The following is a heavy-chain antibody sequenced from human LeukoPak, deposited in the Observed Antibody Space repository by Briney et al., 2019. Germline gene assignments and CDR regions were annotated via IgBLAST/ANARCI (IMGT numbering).Heavy chain of an antibody. Sequence: PGGSLRLSCAASGFTFSRHSMSWLRQAPGKGLEWVSVISGSGGYTNYADSVKGRFTISRDNSKNTLYLQMNSLRVEDTAVYYCTKRRGDIYDGNSFDYWGQGTLVTVSS. J-gene: IGHJ4*02. CDR2: ISGSGGYT. CDR3: TKRRGDIYDGNSFDY. V-gene: IGHV3-23*01. CDR1: GFTFSRHS. D-gene: IGHD4-23*01.